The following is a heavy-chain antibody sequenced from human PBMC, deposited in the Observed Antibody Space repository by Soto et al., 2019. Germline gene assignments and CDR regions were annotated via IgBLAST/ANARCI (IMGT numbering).Heavy chain of an antibody. Sequence: EVQLVESGGGLVQPGGSLRLSCAASGFTFSSYWMHWVRQAPGKGLVWVSRINSDGSSTFYADSVKGRFTISRDNANNTGYLQVNDLSAEDTAVYYCARSIPGQWGRGTLVTVSS. V-gene: IGHV3-74*01. CDR3: ARSIPGQ. CDR2: INSDGSST. J-gene: IGHJ4*02. CDR1: GFTFSSYW. D-gene: IGHD2-2*02.